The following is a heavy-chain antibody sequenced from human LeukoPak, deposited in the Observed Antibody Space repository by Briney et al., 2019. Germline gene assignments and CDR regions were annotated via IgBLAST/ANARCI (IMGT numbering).Heavy chain of an antibody. Sequence: GESLMISCMGSGYSFTSYWIGWVCQMPGKGLEWMGIIYPGDSDTRYSPSFQGQVTISADKSISTAYLQWSSLKASDTAMYYCARHSRYYYDSSDYFDYWGQGTLVTVSS. CDR3: ARHSRYYYDSSDYFDY. D-gene: IGHD3-22*01. CDR2: IYPGDSDT. V-gene: IGHV5-51*01. J-gene: IGHJ4*02. CDR1: GYSFTSYW.